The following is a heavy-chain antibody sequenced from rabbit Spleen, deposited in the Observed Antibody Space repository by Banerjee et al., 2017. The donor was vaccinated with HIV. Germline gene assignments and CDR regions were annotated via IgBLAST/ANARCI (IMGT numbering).Heavy chain of an antibody. CDR1: GFSFSTTYW. CDR2: IYGGSSGTT. J-gene: IGHJ4*01. V-gene: IGHV1S45*01. D-gene: IGHD6-1*01. Sequence: QEQLVESGGGLVQPEGSLTLTCTASGFSFSTTYWICWVRQAPGKGLEWIACIYGGSSGTTYYASWAKGRFTISKTSSTTVTLQMNSLTAADTATYFCARGSDATTFNLWGQGTLVTVS. CDR3: ARGSDATTFNL.